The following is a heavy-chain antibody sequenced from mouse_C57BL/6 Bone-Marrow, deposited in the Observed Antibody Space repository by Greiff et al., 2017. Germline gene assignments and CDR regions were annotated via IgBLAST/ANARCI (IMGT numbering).Heavy chain of an antibody. Sequence: VQLQQPGAELVKPGASVKMSCKASGYTFTSYWITWVKPRPGQGLEWIGDIYPGSGSTNYNEKFKSKATLTVDTSSSTAYMQLSSLTSEDSAVYYCAGDYGNPWYAMDYWGQGTSVTVSS. CDR3: AGDYGNPWYAMDY. D-gene: IGHD2-1*01. V-gene: IGHV1-55*01. CDR2: IYPGSGST. CDR1: GYTFTSYW. J-gene: IGHJ4*01.